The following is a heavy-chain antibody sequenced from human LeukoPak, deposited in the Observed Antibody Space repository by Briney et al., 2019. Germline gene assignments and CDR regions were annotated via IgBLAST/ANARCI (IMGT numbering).Heavy chain of an antibody. V-gene: IGHV1-18*01. CDR3: ARVRRYSGYNYFDAFDN. CDR1: GYTFATFG. CDR2: IGTYNGDT. J-gene: IGHJ3*02. Sequence: ASVKVSCKASGYTFATFGFSWVRQAPGQGLEWMGWIGTYNGDTKYAQNFQDRLTMTTDTSASTAYMELRNLRSDDTAVYYCARVRRYSGYNYFDAFDNWGQGTMVTVSS. D-gene: IGHD5-12*01.